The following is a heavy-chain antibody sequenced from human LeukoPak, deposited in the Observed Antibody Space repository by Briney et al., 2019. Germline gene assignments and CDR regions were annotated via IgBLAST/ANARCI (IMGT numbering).Heavy chain of an antibody. D-gene: IGHD6-19*01. CDR3: ARLKVAGTPDY. Sequence: GESLKISCEGSDYDFINYWIAWVRQMPGKGLEWMGIIYPGDSDTRYSPSFQGQVTISIDKSISTVYLQRSSLKASDSAMYYCARLKVAGTPDYWGQGTLVTVSS. CDR1: DYDFINYW. J-gene: IGHJ4*02. CDR2: IYPGDSDT. V-gene: IGHV5-51*01.